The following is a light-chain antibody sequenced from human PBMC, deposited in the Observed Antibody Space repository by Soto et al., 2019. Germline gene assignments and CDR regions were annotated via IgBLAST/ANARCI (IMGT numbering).Light chain of an antibody. CDR2: GAS. V-gene: IGKV3-15*01. Sequence: EIVMTQSPATLSVSPGERATLSCRASQSVSRNLAWYQQKPGQAPRLLIYGASTRAIGIPARFSGSGSGTEFILTISSLQSKDFAVYYCQQYNNWPPGTFGPGTKVDIK. J-gene: IGKJ3*01. CDR1: QSVSRN. CDR3: QQYNNWPPGT.